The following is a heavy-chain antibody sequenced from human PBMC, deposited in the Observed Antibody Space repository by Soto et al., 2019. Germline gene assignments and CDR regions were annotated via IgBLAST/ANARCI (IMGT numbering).Heavy chain of an antibody. CDR1: GFTFSSYG. J-gene: IGHJ6*02. CDR3: AKDVGLIAVAGTYYYYGMDV. Sequence: GGSLRLSCAASGFTFSSYGMHWVRQAPGKGLEWVAVISYDGSNKYYADSVKGRFTISRDNSKNTLYLQMNSLRAEDTAVYYCAKDVGLIAVAGTYYYYGMDVWGQGTTVTVSS. V-gene: IGHV3-30*18. D-gene: IGHD6-19*01. CDR2: ISYDGSNK.